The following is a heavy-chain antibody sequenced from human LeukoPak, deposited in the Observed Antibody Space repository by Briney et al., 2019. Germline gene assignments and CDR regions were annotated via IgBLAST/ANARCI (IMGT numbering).Heavy chain of an antibody. J-gene: IGHJ4*02. CDR2: IYYSGST. CDR1: GGSISTYY. CDR3: AREGVVVTPFDY. Sequence: SETLSLTCTVSGGSISTYYWSWIRQHPGKGLEWIGYIYYSGSTYYNPSLKSRVTISVDTSKNQFSLKLSSVTAADTAVYYCAREGVVVTPFDYWGQGTLVTVSS. V-gene: IGHV4-59*06. D-gene: IGHD3-22*01.